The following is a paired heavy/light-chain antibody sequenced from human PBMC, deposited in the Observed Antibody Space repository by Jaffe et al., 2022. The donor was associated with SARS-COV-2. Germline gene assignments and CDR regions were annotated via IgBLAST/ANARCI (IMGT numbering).Heavy chain of an antibody. CDR3: AKVQRLPYYYDSSGYMDY. D-gene: IGHD3-22*01. J-gene: IGHJ4*02. Sequence: EVQLLESGGGLVQPGGSLRLSCAASGFTFSSYAMSWVRQAPGKGLEWVSAISGSGGSTYYADSVKGRFTISRDNSKNTLYLQMNSLRAEDTAVYYCAKVQRLPYYYDSSGYMDYWGQGTLVTVSS. CDR2: ISGSGGST. V-gene: IGHV3-23*01. CDR1: GFTFSSYA.
Light chain of an antibody. V-gene: IGKV1-39*01. CDR2: AAS. CDR3: QQSYSTPS. J-gene: IGKJ3*01. CDR1: QSISSY. Sequence: DIQMTQSPSSLSASVGDRVTITCRASQSISSYLNWYQQKPGKAPKLLIYAASSLQSGVPSRFSGSGSGTDFTLTISSLQPEDFATYYCQQSYSTPSFGPGTKVDIK.